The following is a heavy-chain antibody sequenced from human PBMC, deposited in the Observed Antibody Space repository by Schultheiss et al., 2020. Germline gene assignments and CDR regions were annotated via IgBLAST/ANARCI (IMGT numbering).Heavy chain of an antibody. D-gene: IGHD3-10*01. CDR3: ARDLVSYYGSGVSPYYYYNGMDV. CDR2: ISAYNGNT. Sequence: ASVKVSCKASGFTFTSSAVQWVRQAPGQGLEWMGWISAYNGNTNYAQKLQGRVTMTTDTSTSTAYMELRSLRSDDTAVYYCARDLVSYYGSGVSPYYYYNGMDVWGQGTTVTGYS. J-gene: IGHJ6*02. V-gene: IGHV1-18*01. CDR1: GFTFTSSA.